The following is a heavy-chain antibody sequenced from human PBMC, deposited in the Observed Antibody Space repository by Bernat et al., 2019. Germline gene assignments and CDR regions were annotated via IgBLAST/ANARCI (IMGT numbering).Heavy chain of an antibody. D-gene: IGHD2-8*02. CDR2: ISYDGSNK. CDR1: GFSFSSYG. V-gene: IGHV3-30*18. CDR3: AKECTGDGAGGGAAVVY. J-gene: IGHJ4*02. Sequence: QVQLVESGGGVVQPGRSLRLSCAVSGFSFSSYGMHWVRQAPGKGLEWVAVISYDGSNKYYADSVKGRFTITRDNSKNTLYLQMNRLRAEDTAVYYCAKECTGDGAGGGAAVVYWGQGTLVTVSS.